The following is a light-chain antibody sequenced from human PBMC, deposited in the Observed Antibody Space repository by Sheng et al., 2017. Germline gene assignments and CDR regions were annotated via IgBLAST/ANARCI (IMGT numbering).Light chain of an antibody. V-gene: IGKV1-39*01. CDR1: QNINKK. CDR2: AAS. CDR3: QQTSTDSRT. Sequence: DIQMTQSPSSLSASVGDKVTITCRASQNINKKLNWYQQKPGEAPKLLIYAASGLQSGVPSRFSGSGSGTDFSLTISSLQPADFATYYCQQTSTDSRTFGQG. J-gene: IGKJ2*01.